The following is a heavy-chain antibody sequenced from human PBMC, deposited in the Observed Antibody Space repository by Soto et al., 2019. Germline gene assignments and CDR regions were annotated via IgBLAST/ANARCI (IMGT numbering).Heavy chain of an antibody. V-gene: IGHV3-7*03. CDR3: ARELSSSSPQFDY. CDR1: GFTFSSYW. J-gene: IGHJ4*02. D-gene: IGHD6-6*01. CDR2: IKQDGSEK. Sequence: PGGSLRLSCAASGFTFSSYWMSWVRQAPGKGLEWVANIKQDGSEKYYVDSVKGRFTISRDNAKNSLYLQMNSLRAEDTAVYYCARELSSSSPQFDYWGQGTLVTVSS.